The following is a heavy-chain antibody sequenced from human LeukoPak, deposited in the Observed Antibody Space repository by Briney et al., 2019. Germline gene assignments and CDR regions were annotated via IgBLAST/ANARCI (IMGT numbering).Heavy chain of an antibody. Sequence: SETLSLTSAVSRGSISSGSYYWSWIRQPAGKGLEWIGRIYTSGSTNYNPSLKSRVTISVDTSKNQFSLKLSSVTAADTAVYYCASHCSSTSCYGTDYWGQGTLVTVSS. J-gene: IGHJ4*02. D-gene: IGHD2-2*01. V-gene: IGHV4-61*02. CDR2: IYTSGST. CDR3: ASHCSSTSCYGTDY. CDR1: RGSISSGSYY.